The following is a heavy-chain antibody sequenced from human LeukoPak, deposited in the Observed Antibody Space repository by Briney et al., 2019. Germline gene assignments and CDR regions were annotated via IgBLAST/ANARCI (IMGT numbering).Heavy chain of an antibody. V-gene: IGHV4-39*07. CDR2: IYYSGST. CDR1: GGSISSSSYY. D-gene: IGHD3-22*01. Sequence: SETLSLTCTVSGGSISSSSYYWGWIRQPPGKGLEWIGSIYYSGSTYYNPSLKSRVTISVDTSKNQFSLKLSSVTAADTAVYYCARVKALYYYDSSGFTQYFDYWGQGTLVTVSS. CDR3: ARVKALYYYDSSGFTQYFDY. J-gene: IGHJ4*02.